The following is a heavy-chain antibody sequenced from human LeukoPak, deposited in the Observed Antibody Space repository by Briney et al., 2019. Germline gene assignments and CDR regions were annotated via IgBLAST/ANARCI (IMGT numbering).Heavy chain of an antibody. CDR1: GFTFSSYA. D-gene: IGHD6-13*01. CDR2: ISGSGGST. J-gene: IGHJ4*02. V-gene: IGHV3-23*01. Sequence: GGSLRLSCSASGFTFSSYAMSWVRQAPGKGLEWGSAISGSGGSTYYADSVKGRFTISRDNSKNTLDLQMNSLRAADTAVYYCETQRLAAGGIARPLDYWGQGTLVTVSS. CDR3: ETQRLAAGGIARPLDY.